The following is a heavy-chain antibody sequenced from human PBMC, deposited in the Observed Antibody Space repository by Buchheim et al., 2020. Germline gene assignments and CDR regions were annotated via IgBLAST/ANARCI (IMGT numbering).Heavy chain of an antibody. J-gene: IGHJ4*02. CDR3: ARDVPSGWFKGTFDY. Sequence: EVQLVESGGGLVQPGGSLRLSCAASGFTFSSYEMNWVRQAPGKGLEWVSYISSSGSTIYYADSVKGRFTISRENAKNSLYLQMNSLRAEDTAVYYCARDVPSGWFKGTFDYWGQGTL. CDR1: GFTFSSYE. D-gene: IGHD6-19*01. CDR2: ISSSGSTI. V-gene: IGHV3-48*03.